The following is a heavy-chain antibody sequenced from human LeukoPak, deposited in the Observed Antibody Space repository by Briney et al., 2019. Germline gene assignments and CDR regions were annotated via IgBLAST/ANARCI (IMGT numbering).Heavy chain of an antibody. J-gene: IGHJ6*04. V-gene: IGHV3-48*04. Sequence: GGSLRLSCAASGFTFSHYGMTWVRQAPGKGLEWVSAISGSGSTIYYADSVKGRFTISRDNAKNSLYLQMNSLRAEDTAVYYCAELGITMIGGVWGKGTTVTISS. CDR2: ISGSGSTI. CDR3: AELGITMIGGV. D-gene: IGHD3-10*02. CDR1: GFTFSHYG.